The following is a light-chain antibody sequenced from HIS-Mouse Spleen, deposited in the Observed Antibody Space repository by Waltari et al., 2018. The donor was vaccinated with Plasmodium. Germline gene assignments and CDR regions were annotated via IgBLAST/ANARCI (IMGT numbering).Light chain of an antibody. CDR3: QQYNNWSFT. Sequence: EIVMTHSPATLSVSPGERATLSCRATQSVSSNLAWYQQKPGQSPRLLIYGASTRATGIAARFSGSGSGTEFTLTISSLQSEDFAVYYCQQYNNWSFTFGPGTKVDIK. V-gene: IGKV3-15*01. CDR1: QSVSSN. J-gene: IGKJ3*01. CDR2: GAS.